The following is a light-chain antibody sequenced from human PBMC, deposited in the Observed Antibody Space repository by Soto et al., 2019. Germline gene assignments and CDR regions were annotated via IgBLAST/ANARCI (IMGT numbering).Light chain of an antibody. CDR2: GAS. J-gene: IGKJ4*01. CDR1: QGINHY. CDR3: LQHNSYPLT. Sequence: DIQMTQSPSAMSASVGDRVTITCRASQGINHYLAWFHAKPGKVPKRLIYGASSLQSGVPSRFSGSGYGTEFTLTISGLQPEESAGYYCLQHNSYPLTVGGGTKVDIK. V-gene: IGKV1-17*03.